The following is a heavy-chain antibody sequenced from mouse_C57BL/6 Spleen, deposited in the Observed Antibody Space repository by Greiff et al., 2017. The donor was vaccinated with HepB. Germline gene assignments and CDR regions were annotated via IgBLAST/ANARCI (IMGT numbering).Heavy chain of an antibody. CDR3: TSRWLLPFAY. D-gene: IGHD2-3*01. J-gene: IGHJ3*01. CDR2: IDPENGDT. Sequence: EVQLQQSGAELVRPGASVKLSCTASGFNIKDDYMHWVKQRPEQGLEWIGWIDPENGDTEYASKFQGKATITADTSSNTAYLQLSSLTSEETAVYYGTSRWLLPFAYWGQGTLVTVSA. V-gene: IGHV14-4*01. CDR1: GFNIKDDY.